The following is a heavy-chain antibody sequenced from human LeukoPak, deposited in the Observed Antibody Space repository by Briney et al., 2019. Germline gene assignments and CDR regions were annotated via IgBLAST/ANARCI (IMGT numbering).Heavy chain of an antibody. CDR3: AKDPAYYDSSGYYSTMDYLDY. D-gene: IGHD3-22*01. J-gene: IGHJ4*02. V-gene: IGHV3-23*01. CDR1: GFTFSSYA. CDR2: ISGSGGST. Sequence: GGSLRLSCAASGFTFSSYAMSWVRQAPGKGLEWVSAISGSGGSTYYADSVKGRFTISRDNSKNTLYLQMNSLRAEDTAVYYCAKDPAYYDSSGYYSTMDYLDYWGQGTLVTVSS.